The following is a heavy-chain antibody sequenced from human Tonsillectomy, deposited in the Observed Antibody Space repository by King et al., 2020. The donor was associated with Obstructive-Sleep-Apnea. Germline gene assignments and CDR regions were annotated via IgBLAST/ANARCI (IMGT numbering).Heavy chain of an antibody. CDR2: IYPDGDT. V-gene: IGHV3-53*04. Sequence: VQLVESGGGLVQPGGSLRLSWAASGFSVSSNYMYWVRQAPGKGLEYVSVIYPDGDTYYGDSARGRFTISRHDSENTLFLQMNSLRLEDMAIYFCGRGKFWDVSGSPINWGQGTLVIVSS. CDR3: GRGKFWDVSGSPIN. J-gene: IGHJ4*02. D-gene: IGHD3-10*01. CDR1: GFSVSSNY.